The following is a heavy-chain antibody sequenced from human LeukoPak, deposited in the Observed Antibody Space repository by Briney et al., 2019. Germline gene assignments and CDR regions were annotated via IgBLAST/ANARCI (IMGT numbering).Heavy chain of an antibody. V-gene: IGHV3-9*01. Sequence: GRSLRLSCAASGFTFDDYAMHWVRQAPGKGLEWVSGISWNSGSIGYADSVKGRFTTSRDNAKNSLYLQMNSLRAEDTALYYCAKAITGYCSSTSCPYAFDIWGQGTMVTVSS. D-gene: IGHD2-2*01. CDR1: GFTFDDYA. CDR3: AKAITGYCSSTSCPYAFDI. J-gene: IGHJ3*02. CDR2: ISWNSGSI.